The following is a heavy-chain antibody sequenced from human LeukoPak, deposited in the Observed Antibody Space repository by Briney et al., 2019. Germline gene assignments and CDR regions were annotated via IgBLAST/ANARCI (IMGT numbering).Heavy chain of an antibody. CDR3: ARDPSYYYDSSGYPAGY. Sequence: ASVKVFCKASGYTFTGYYMHWVRQAPGQGLEWMGRINPNSGGTNYAQKFQGRVTMTRDTSISTAYMELSRLRSDDTAVYYCARDPSYYYDSSGYPAGYWGQGTLVTVSS. J-gene: IGHJ4*02. CDR1: GYTFTGYY. CDR2: INPNSGGT. V-gene: IGHV1-2*06. D-gene: IGHD3-22*01.